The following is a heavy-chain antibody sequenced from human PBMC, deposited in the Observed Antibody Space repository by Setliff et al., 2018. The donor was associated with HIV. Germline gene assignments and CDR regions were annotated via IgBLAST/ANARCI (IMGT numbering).Heavy chain of an antibody. CDR1: GYTFTSYD. Sequence: ASVKVSCKASGYTFTSYDINWVRQATGQGLEWMGWMNPNSGNTGYAQKFQGRVTITRNTSISTAYMELSSLRSEVTAVYYCARFSRGGWQQLARWDYYYMDVWGKGTTVTVSS. CDR3: ARFSRGGWQQLARWDYYYMDV. CDR2: MNPNSGNT. D-gene: IGHD6-13*01. V-gene: IGHV1-8*03. J-gene: IGHJ6*03.